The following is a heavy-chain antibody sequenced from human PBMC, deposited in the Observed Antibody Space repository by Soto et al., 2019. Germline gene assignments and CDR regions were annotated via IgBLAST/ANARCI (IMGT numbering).Heavy chain of an antibody. CDR1: GGTFSSYA. J-gene: IGHJ4*02. CDR2: IIPIFGTA. CDR3: ARGPVTAMAEQVADY. D-gene: IGHD5-18*01. Sequence: QVQLVQSGAEVKKPGSSVKVSCKASGGTFSSYAISWVRQAPGQGLEWMGGIIPIFGTANYAQKFQGRVTITAAESTSTAYMELRSLRSEDTAVYYCARGPVTAMAEQVADYWGQGTLVTVSS. V-gene: IGHV1-69*12.